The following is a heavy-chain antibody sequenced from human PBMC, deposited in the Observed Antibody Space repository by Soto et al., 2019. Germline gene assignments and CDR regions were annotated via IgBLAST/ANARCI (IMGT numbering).Heavy chain of an antibody. Sequence: EVQLVESGGGMVQTGGSLRLSCVASGFNFETHDMHWVRQVTGKGLEWVAGIGTLLDRFYPDSVKGRFTISRENAKTSVYLQMTKLRTGDTGVYYCARGRSKDFVSSPPPMFDPRGQGTLVTVSS. CDR3: ARGRSKDFVSSPPPMFDP. CDR2: IGTLLDR. CDR1: GFNFETHD. J-gene: IGHJ5*02. V-gene: IGHV3-13*01.